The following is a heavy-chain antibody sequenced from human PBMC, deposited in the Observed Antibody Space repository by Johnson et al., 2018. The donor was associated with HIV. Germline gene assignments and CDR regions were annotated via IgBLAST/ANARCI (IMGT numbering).Heavy chain of an antibody. J-gene: IGHJ3*02. Sequence: VQLVESGGGLVQPGGSLRLSCAASGFTVSSNYMSWVRQAPGKGLEWVSVIYSGGSTYYADSVKGRFTISRDNSKNTLYLQMNSLRAEDTAVYYCARDLLYSSSSTDAFDIWGQGTMVTVSS. D-gene: IGHD6-13*01. V-gene: IGHV3-66*02. CDR3: ARDLLYSSSSTDAFDI. CDR1: GFTVSSNY. CDR2: IYSGGST.